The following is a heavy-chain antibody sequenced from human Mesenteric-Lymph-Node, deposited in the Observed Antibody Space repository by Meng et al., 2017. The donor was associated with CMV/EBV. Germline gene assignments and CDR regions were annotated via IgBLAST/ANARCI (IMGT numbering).Heavy chain of an antibody. J-gene: IGHJ4*02. Sequence: VHVQRWCAGLLKPSETLSLPGAVYGGSFSGYYWSWIRQPTGNGLEWIGEINNSGSTNYNPSLKSRDTISVDTSKNQFSLKLSSVTAADTAVYYCARHQRWLKSEGGFNYWGQGTLVTVSS. CDR1: GGSFSGYY. V-gene: IGHV4-34*01. D-gene: IGHD4-23*01. CDR3: ARHQRWLKSEGGFNY. CDR2: INNSGST.